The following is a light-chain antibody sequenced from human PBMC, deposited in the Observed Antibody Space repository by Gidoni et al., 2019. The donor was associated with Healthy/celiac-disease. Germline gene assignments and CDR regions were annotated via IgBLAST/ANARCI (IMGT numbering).Light chain of an antibody. V-gene: IGLV3-21*02. J-gene: IGLJ2*01. Sequence: SYVLTQPPSVPAAPGQTANIPCGGSNIGSKRVNWYQQKPGQAPLLVLYDDSDRPSGIPERLSGFNSGNTATLTIRRGEAGDEADYFCQVWDRGYDHVVFGGGTTLTVL. CDR3: QVWDRGYDHVV. CDR1: NIGSKR. CDR2: DDS.